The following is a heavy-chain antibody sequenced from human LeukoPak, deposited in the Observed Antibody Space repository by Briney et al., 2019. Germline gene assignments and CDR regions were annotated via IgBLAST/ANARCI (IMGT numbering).Heavy chain of an antibody. Sequence: SGTLSLTCAVYGGSFSGYYWSWIRQPPGKGLEWIGEINHSGSTNYNPSLKGRVTISVDTSKNRFSLKLSSVTGADTAVYSGARVERQWLVRWSKPYYYCMDVWGQGTTVTVSS. CDR3: ARVERQWLVRWSKPYYYCMDV. J-gene: IGHJ6*02. CDR1: GGSFSGYY. V-gene: IGHV4-34*01. CDR2: INHSGST. D-gene: IGHD6-19*01.